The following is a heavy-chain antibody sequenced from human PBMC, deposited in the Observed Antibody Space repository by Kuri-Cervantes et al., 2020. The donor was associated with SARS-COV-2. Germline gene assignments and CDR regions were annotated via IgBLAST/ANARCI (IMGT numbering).Heavy chain of an antibody. CDR3: AKDRRGSGPFDY. Sequence: GGSLRLSCAASGFTFSSYAMHWVRQAPGKGLEYVSAISSNGGSTYYANSVKGRFTISRDNSKNTLYLQMNSLRAEDTAVYYCAKDRRGSGPFDYWGQGTLVTVSS. CDR2: ISSNGGST. CDR1: GFTFSSYA. V-gene: IGHV3-64*01. D-gene: IGHD3-10*01. J-gene: IGHJ4*02.